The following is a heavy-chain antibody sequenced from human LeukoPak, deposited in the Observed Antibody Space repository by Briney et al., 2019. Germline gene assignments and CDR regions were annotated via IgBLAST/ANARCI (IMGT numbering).Heavy chain of an antibody. CDR2: IIPILGIA. CDR1: GGTFSSYA. CDR3: ASSLINVDTAMVYY. J-gene: IGHJ4*02. V-gene: IGHV1-69*04. Sequence: GASVKVSCKASGGTFSSYAISWVRQAPGQGLEWMGRIIPILGIANYAQKFQGRVTITADKSTSTAYMELSSLRSEDTAVYYCASSLINVDTAMVYYWGQGTLVTVSS. D-gene: IGHD5-18*01.